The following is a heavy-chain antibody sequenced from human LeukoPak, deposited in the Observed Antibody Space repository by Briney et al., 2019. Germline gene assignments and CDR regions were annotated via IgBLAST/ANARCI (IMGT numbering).Heavy chain of an antibody. Sequence: ASVKVSCKASGYTFTGYYMHWVRQAPGQGLEWMGWINPNSGGTNYAQKFQGRVTMTRDTSISTAYMELSRLRSDDTAVYYCARDTRRGDYNFDYWGQGTLVTVSS. CDR2: INPNSGGT. J-gene: IGHJ4*02. CDR1: GYTFTGYY. V-gene: IGHV1-2*02. D-gene: IGHD4-17*01. CDR3: ARDTRRGDYNFDY.